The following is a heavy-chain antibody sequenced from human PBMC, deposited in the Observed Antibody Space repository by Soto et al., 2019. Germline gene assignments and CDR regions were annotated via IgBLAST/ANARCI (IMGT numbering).Heavy chain of an antibody. J-gene: IGHJ4*02. V-gene: IGHV1-3*01. CDR2: INAGNSDT. CDR1: GYTFTSYA. D-gene: IGHD6-19*01. CDR3: TTDGLAVAVFDY. Sequence: GASVKVSCKASGYTFTSYAMHWVRQAPGQRLEWMGWINAGNSDTEYSQKFQGRVTITSDTSASTAYMELNSLKTEDTAVYYCTTDGLAVAVFDYWGQGTLVTVSS.